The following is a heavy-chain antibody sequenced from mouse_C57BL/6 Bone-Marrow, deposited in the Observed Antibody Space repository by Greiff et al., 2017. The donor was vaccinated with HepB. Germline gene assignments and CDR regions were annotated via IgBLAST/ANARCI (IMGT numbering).Heavy chain of an antibody. Sequence: EADGVDFSRYWMSWVRRAPGKGLEWIGEINPDSSTITYAPSLKDKFIISRDNAKNTLYLQMSKVRSEDTALYYCARLWELYFDVWGTGTTVTVSS. V-gene: IGHV4-1*01. CDR1: GVDFSRYW. CDR3: ARLWELYFDV. D-gene: IGHD4-1*01. J-gene: IGHJ1*03. CDR2: INPDSSTI.